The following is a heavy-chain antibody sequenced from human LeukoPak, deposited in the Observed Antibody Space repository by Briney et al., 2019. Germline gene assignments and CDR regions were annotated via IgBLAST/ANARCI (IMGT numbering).Heavy chain of an antibody. CDR1: GYTFTSYG. D-gene: IGHD3-3*01. CDR3: ARGDDFWSGYYLFEYFQH. J-gene: IGHJ1*01. V-gene: IGHV1-18*01. CDR2: ISAYNGNT. Sequence: GASVKVSCKASGYTFTSYGISWARQAPGQGLEWMGWISAYNGNTNYAQKLQGRVTMTTDTSTSTAYMELRSLRSDDTAVYYCARGDDFWSGYYLFEYFQHWGQGTLVTVSS.